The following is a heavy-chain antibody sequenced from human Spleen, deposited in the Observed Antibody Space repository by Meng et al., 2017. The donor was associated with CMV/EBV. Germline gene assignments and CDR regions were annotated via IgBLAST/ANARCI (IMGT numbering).Heavy chain of an antibody. CDR1: GGSISSSSYD. CDR2: IYYSGSI. J-gene: IGHJ4*02. CDR3: AIAAYDSLYYFDY. V-gene: IGHV4-39*07. Sequence: SETMSLTCTVSGGSISSSSYDWGWIRQPPGKGLEWIASIYYSGSIYYNPSLKSRVTITVDTSKNQFSLKLSSVTAADTAIYYCAIAAYDSLYYFDYWGQGVLVTVSS. D-gene: IGHD5-12*01.